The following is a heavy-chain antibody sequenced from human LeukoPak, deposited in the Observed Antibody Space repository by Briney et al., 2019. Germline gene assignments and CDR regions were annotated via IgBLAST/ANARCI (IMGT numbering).Heavy chain of an antibody. V-gene: IGHV3-53*01. CDR1: GFTFSSNY. J-gene: IGHJ6*03. D-gene: IGHD2-2*01. Sequence: GGSLRLSCAASGFTFSSNYMSWVRQAPGKGLEWVSVIYSGGGTYYSDSVKGRFTISRDNSKNTRYLQMKSVSAEDTAVYYCAKDRGRYCSSTSCYGYYYYYMDVWGKGTTVTISS. CDR2: IYSGGGT. CDR3: AKDRGRYCSSTSCYGYYYYYMDV.